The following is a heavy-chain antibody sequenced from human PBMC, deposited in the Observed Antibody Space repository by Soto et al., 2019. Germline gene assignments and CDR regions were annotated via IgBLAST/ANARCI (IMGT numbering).Heavy chain of an antibody. J-gene: IGHJ3*02. V-gene: IGHV4-4*02. CDR3: ERDRYGSGDAFDI. D-gene: IGHD3-10*01. Sequence: SETLSLTCTVSGGSMNSSNWCSWVRQPPGKGLEWIGEIHHSGSTNYNPSLKSRVTISVDKSKNQFSLKLTSVTAADTAVYYCERDRYGSGDAFDIWGQGRMVT. CDR2: IHHSGST. CDR1: GGSMNSSNW.